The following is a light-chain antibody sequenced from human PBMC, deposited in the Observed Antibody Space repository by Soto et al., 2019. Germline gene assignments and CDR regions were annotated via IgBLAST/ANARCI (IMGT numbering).Light chain of an antibody. CDR2: AAS. CDR3: QKYNSAPLT. J-gene: IGKJ4*01. Sequence: DIQVTQSPSSLSASLGDRVTITCRANQAIRVYLAWFQQQPGKVPKLLIYAASALQSGVPSRFSGSGSGTDVTLTISSLQPEDIATYYCQKYNSAPLTFGGGTKVEI. V-gene: IGKV1-27*01. CDR1: QAIRVY.